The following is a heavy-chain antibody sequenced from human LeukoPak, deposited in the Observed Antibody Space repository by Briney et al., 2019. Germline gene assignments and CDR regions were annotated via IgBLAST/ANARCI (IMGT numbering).Heavy chain of an antibody. J-gene: IGHJ4*02. CDR1: GFTFSSYG. D-gene: IGHD5-12*01. Sequence: QSGGSLRPSCAASGFTFSSYGMHWVRQAPGKGLEWVAVISYDGSNKYYADSVKGRFTISRDNSKNTLYLQMNSLRAEDTAVYYCAKLEVATITDYWAREPWSPSPQ. CDR2: ISYDGSNK. CDR3: AKLEVATITDY. V-gene: IGHV3-30*18.